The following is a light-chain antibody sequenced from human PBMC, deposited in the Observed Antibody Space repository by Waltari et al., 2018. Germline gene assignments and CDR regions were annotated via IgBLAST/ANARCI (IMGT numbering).Light chain of an antibody. CDR1: QSVSRY. CDR3: QKYGTLPAT. V-gene: IGKV3-20*01. CDR2: DTS. J-gene: IGKJ1*01. Sequence: EVVLTQSPGTLSLSPGERATLSCRASQSVSRYLAWYQQKPGQAPRLLISDTSTRATGIPDRFSGSGSGTDFSLTISRLDPEDFAVYYCQKYGTLPATFGQGTKVEVK.